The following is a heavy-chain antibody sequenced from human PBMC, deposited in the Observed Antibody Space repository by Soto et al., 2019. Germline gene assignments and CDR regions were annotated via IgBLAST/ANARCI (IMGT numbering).Heavy chain of an antibody. Sequence: GGSLRLSCAASGFTVSSNYMSWVRQDTGKGLEWVSVIYSGGSTYYADSVKGRFTISRHNSENTLYLQMNSLRAEDTAVYYCARRVGYCSGGSCSYDAFDIWGQGTMVTVSS. D-gene: IGHD2-15*01. V-gene: IGHV3-53*04. CDR2: IYSGGST. J-gene: IGHJ3*02. CDR1: GFTVSSNY. CDR3: ARRVGYCSGGSCSYDAFDI.